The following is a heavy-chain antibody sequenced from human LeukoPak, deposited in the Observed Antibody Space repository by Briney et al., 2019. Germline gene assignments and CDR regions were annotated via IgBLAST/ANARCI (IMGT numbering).Heavy chain of an antibody. D-gene: IGHD1-26*01. CDR3: TRESGSYHGNDY. J-gene: IGHJ4*02. CDR2: INPNNGGT. CDR1: GYTFTGHY. V-gene: IGHV1-2*06. Sequence: GASVKVSCKASGYTFTGHYMHWVRQAPGQGLEWMGRINPNNGGTNYAQKFQGRVTMTGDTSISTAYMELSSLRSDDTAVYYCTRESGSYHGNDYWGQGTLVTVSS.